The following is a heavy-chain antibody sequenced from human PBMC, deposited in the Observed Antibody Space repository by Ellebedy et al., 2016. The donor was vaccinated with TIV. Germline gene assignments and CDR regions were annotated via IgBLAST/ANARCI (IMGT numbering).Heavy chain of an antibody. V-gene: IGHV3-7*03. CDR1: GFTFSSYW. CDR3: AREAFGTFHV. Sequence: GESLKISXAASGFTFSSYWMNWIRQAPGKGLEWVANIHPDGSDSYYMDSVRGRFTISRDNTESSLFLQMNSLRAEDTAVYYCAREAFGTFHVWGQGTMVTVSS. CDR2: IHPDGSDS. J-gene: IGHJ3*01. D-gene: IGHD3-3*02.